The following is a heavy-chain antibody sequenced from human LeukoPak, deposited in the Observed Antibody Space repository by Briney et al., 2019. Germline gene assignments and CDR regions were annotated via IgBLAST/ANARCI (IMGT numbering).Heavy chain of an antibody. D-gene: IGHD3-3*01. CDR2: ISAYNGNT. J-gene: IGHJ6*03. CDR1: GYTFTSYG. CDR3: ARSVGLLRFLEWPSNMDV. V-gene: IGHV1-18*01. Sequence: GASVKVSCKASGYTFTSYGISWVRQAPGQGLEWMGWISAYNGNTNYAQKLQGRVTMTTDTSTSTAYMELRSLRSDDTAVYYCARSVGLLRFLEWPSNMDVWGKGTTVTVSS.